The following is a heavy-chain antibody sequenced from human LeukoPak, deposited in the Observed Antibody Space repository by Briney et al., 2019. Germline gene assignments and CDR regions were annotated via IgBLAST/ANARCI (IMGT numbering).Heavy chain of an antibody. CDR2: ISYDGSKK. D-gene: IGHD1-26*01. V-gene: IGHV3-30*03. CDR1: GFTFSNYG. J-gene: IGHJ6*03. Sequence: PGGSLRLSCAASGFTFSNYGMHWVRQAPGKGLEWVAVISYDGSKKHYADSVKGRFTISRDNAKNTLYLQMNSLRAEDTAVYYCARDGDSGYYYYYMDVWGKGTTVTVSS. CDR3: ARDGDSGYYYYYMDV.